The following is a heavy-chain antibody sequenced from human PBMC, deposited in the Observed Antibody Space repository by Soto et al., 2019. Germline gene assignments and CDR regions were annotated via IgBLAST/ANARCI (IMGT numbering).Heavy chain of an antibody. D-gene: IGHD5-18*01. V-gene: IGHV3-23*01. CDR1: GFTFSSYA. CDR3: AKDANVDTAMVRTDYSDY. CDR2: ISGSGGST. J-gene: IGHJ4*02. Sequence: PGGSLRLSCAASGFTFSSYAMSWVRQAPGKGLEWVSAISGSGGSTYYADSVKGRFTISRDNSKNTLYLQMNSLRAEDTAVYYCAKDANVDTAMVRTDYSDYWGQGTLVTVSS.